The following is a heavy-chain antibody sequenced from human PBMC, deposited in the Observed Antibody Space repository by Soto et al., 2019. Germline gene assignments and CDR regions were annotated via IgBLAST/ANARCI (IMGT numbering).Heavy chain of an antibody. CDR1: GYTFTSYY. Sequence: ASVKVSCKASGYTFTSYYMHWVRQAPGQGLEWMGIINPSGGSTSYAQKFQGRITMTRDTSTSTVYMELSSLRSEDTAVYYCARDLAAAGTSVYWGQGTLVTVSS. CDR2: INPSGGST. V-gene: IGHV1-46*01. CDR3: ARDLAAAGTSVY. J-gene: IGHJ4*02. D-gene: IGHD6-13*01.